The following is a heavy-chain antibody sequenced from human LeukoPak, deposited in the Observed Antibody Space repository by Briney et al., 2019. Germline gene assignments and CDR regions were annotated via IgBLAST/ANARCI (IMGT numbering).Heavy chain of an antibody. Sequence: SETLSLTCAVYGGSFSGYYWSWIRQPPGKGLEWIGEINHSGSTNYNPSLKSRVTISVDTSKNQFPLKLSPVTAADTAVYYCARAKSGSYYHFDYWGQGTLVTVSS. D-gene: IGHD1-26*01. J-gene: IGHJ4*02. CDR3: ARAKSGSYYHFDY. CDR2: INHSGST. V-gene: IGHV4-34*01. CDR1: GGSFSGYY.